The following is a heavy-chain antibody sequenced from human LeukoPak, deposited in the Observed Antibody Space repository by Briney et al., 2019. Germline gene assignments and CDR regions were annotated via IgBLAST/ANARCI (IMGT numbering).Heavy chain of an antibody. CDR1: GYTFTTYG. CDR3: ARGDRFYCSSSSCSTMKWFDT. V-gene: IGHV1-18*04. D-gene: IGHD2-2*01. CDR2: ISGYNGHT. J-gene: IGHJ5*02. Sequence: GASVKVSCKASGYTFTTYGITWLRQAPGQGLEYMAWISGYNGHTNYAQEFQGRVTVTTDTSTGTAYMELRSLRSDDTTVYYCARGDRFYCSSSSCSTMKWFDTWGQGTLVSVSS.